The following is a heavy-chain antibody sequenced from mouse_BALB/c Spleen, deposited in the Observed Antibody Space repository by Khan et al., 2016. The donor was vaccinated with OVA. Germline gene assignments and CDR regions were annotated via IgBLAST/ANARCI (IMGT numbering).Heavy chain of an antibody. D-gene: IGHD3-3*01. J-gene: IGHJ2*01. CDR3: ARAVGGKVPLDD. CDR1: GYTFTSYW. V-gene: IGHV1S41*01. CDR2: IAPGSGST. Sequence: DLVKPGASVKLSCKASGYTFTSYWINWIKQRPGQGLEWIGRIAPGSGSTYYNEMFKGKATLTVDTSSSTAYIQLSSLSSEDSAVYFCARAVGGKVPLDDWGQGTTLTVSS.